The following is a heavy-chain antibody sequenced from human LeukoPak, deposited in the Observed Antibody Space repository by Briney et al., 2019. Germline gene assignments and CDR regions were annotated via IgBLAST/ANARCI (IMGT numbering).Heavy chain of an antibody. D-gene: IGHD6-19*01. CDR1: GGSISSSSYY. CDR2: IYYSGST. J-gene: IGHJ3*02. V-gene: IGHV4-39*01. CDR3: ASPRGGIAVAGTWGTFDI. Sequence: PSETLSPTCTVPGGSISSSSYYWGWIRQPPGKGLEWIGSIYYSGSTYYNPSLKSRVTISVDTSKNQFSLKLSSVTAADTAVYYCASPRGGIAVAGTWGTFDIWGQGTMVTVSS.